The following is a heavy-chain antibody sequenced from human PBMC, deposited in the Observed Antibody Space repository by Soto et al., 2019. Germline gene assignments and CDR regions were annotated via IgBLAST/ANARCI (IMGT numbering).Heavy chain of an antibody. CDR2: ISSDGSDK. D-gene: IGHD2-15*01. CDR3: AKGSEVARQELDY. V-gene: IGHV3-30*18. Sequence: QVQLVESGGGVVQPGRSLRLSCAASGFTFSNFGMHWVRQAPGKGLEWVAVISSDGSDKYYSDSVKGRFTISRDNSKNTLFLQMNSLRVEDTAVYYCAKGSEVARQELDYWGQGTRVTVSS. CDR1: GFTFSNFG. J-gene: IGHJ4*02.